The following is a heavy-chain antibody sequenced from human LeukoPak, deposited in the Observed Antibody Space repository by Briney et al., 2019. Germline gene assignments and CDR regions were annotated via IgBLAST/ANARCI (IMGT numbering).Heavy chain of an antibody. D-gene: IGHD1-14*01. CDR2: IKADGSKT. Sequence: PGGSLRLSCAASGFTFNTFWLSWVRQAPGKGLEWVADIKADGSKTYYVDSLKGRFTISRDNAKNSLYLQMDSLRAEDTAVYYCARDRNGDAFDIWGQGTMVTVSS. J-gene: IGHJ3*02. CDR1: GFTFNTFW. CDR3: ARDRNGDAFDI. V-gene: IGHV3-7*01.